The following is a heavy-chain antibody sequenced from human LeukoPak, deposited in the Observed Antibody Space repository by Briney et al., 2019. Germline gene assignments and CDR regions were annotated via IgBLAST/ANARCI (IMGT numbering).Heavy chain of an antibody. CDR1: GYTFTIYG. D-gene: IGHD5-24*01. J-gene: IGHJ5*02. CDR3: VRDGGREVATITPNWFDP. Sequence: ASVKVSCKASGYTFTIYGIRWVRQAPGQGLEWMGLINPNNGSTRYAQKLQGRVTMTTDTSTNTAYMELRSLTSDDTAVYFCVRDGGREVATITPNWFDPWGQGTLVTVSS. CDR2: INPNNGST. V-gene: IGHV1-18*01.